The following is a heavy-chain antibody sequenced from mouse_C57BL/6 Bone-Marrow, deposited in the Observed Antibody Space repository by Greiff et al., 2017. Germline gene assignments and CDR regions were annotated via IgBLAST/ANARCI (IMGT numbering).Heavy chain of an antibody. D-gene: IGHD4-1*02. CDR3: ARWPTGTWFAY. J-gene: IGHJ3*01. CDR2: IDPSDSYT. V-gene: IGHV1-59*01. CDR1: GYTFTSYW. Sequence: QVQLQQPGAELVRPGTSVKLSCKASGYTFTSYWMHWVKQRPGQGLEWIGVIDPSDSYTNYNQKFKGKATLTVDTSSSTAYMPLSSLTSEDSAVYYCARWPTGTWFAYWGQGTLVTVSA.